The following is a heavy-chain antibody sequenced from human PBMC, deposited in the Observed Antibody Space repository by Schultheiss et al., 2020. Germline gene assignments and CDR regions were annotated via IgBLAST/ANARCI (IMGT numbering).Heavy chain of an antibody. CDR3: AREAVTTSYYYYGMDV. D-gene: IGHD4-17*01. CDR1: GFTFGDYA. CDR2: IWYDGSNK. V-gene: IGHV3-33*01. J-gene: IGHJ6*02. Sequence: GGSLRLPCTASGFTFGDYAMSWFRQAPGKGLEWVAVIWYDGSNKYYADSVKGRFTISRDNSKNTLYLQMNSLRDEDTAVYYCAREAVTTSYYYYGMDVWGQGTTVTVSS.